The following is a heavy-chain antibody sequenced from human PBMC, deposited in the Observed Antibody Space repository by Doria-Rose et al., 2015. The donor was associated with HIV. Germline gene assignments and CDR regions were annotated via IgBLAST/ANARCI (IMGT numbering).Heavy chain of an antibody. CDR1: GGTFSSYT. J-gene: IGHJ4*02. CDR3: ASQWERSSFDY. CDR2: IIPILDIV. D-gene: IGHD1-26*01. V-gene: IGHV1-69*02. Sequence: KASGGTFSSYTIXXVRQAPGQGLEWMGRIIPILDIVNYALRFQGRVTITADESTSTAYMELSSLRSEDTAIYYCASQWERSSFDYWGQGTLVTVSS.